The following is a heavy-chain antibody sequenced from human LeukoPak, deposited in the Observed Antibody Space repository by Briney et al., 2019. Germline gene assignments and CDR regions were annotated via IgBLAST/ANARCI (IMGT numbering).Heavy chain of an antibody. V-gene: IGHV3-64*01. CDR1: GFTFSSYA. Sequence: GGSLRLSCAASGFTFSSYAMHWVRQAPGKGLEYVSAISSNGGSTYYANSVKGRFTFSRDNSKNTLYLQMGSLRAEDMAVYYCARWGQLAFDYWGQGTLVTVSS. J-gene: IGHJ4*02. D-gene: IGHD6-6*01. CDR2: ISSNGGST. CDR3: ARWGQLAFDY.